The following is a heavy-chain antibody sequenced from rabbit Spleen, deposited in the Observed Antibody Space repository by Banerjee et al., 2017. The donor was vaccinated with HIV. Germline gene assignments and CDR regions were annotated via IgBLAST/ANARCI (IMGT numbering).Heavy chain of an antibody. CDR3: ARDLVAVIGWNFNL. CDR1: GFSFSNKAV. CDR2: INTVTGKS. V-gene: IGHV1S40*01. Sequence: QSLEESGGGLVQPGGSLKLSCTASGFSFSNKAVMCWVRQAPGRGLEWIACINTVTGKSVYASWAKGRFIMSRTSSTTVTLQMTSLTAADTATYFCARDLVAVIGWNFNLWGQGTLVTVS. J-gene: IGHJ4*01. D-gene: IGHD1-1*01.